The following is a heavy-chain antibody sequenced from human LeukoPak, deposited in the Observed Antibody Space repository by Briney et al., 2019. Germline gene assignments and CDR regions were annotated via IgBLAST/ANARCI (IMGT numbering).Heavy chain of an antibody. CDR2: IKQDGSEK. Sequence: GGSLRLSCAVSGFTFSDYWMSWVRQAPGKGLEWVANIKQDGSEKDYVDSVKGRFTISRDSAQSSVDLQMNSLRAEDTAVYYCARVNSSGWYGAFYYYYYMDVWGKGTTVTISS. V-gene: IGHV3-7*03. J-gene: IGHJ6*03. CDR3: ARVNSSGWYGAFYYYYYMDV. CDR1: GFTFSDYW. D-gene: IGHD6-19*01.